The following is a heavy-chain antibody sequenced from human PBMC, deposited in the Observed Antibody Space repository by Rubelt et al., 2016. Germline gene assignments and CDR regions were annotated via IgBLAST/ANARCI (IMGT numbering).Heavy chain of an antibody. V-gene: IGHV3-23*01. Sequence: QRGGSLRLSCAASGFTVSTTYMSWVRQAPGKGLEWVSAISGSGGSTYYADSVRGRFTISRDNSKNTLYLQMNSLRVEDTAIYYCASLGVSTTPGRYWGQGTLVTVSS. J-gene: IGHJ4*02. CDR1: GFTVSTTY. CDR2: ISGSGGST. D-gene: IGHD2-15*01. CDR3: ASLGVSTTPGRY.